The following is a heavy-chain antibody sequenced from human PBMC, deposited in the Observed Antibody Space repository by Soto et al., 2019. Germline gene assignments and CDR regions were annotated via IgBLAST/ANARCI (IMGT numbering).Heavy chain of an antibody. V-gene: IGHV4-30-2*01. CDR1: GGSISSGGYS. CDR3: GRGDYANAFDI. CDR2: IYHSGST. Sequence: SATLSLTCAVSGGSISSGGYSWNWIRQPPGKGLEWIGNIYHSGSTYYNASLKSRVTISVDRSKNQFSLKLSSVTAADTAVYYCGRGDYANAFDIWGQGTMVTVS. J-gene: IGHJ3*02. D-gene: IGHD4-17*01.